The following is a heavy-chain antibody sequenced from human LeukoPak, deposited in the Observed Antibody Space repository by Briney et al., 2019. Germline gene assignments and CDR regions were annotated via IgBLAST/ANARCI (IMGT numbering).Heavy chain of an antibody. V-gene: IGHV4-61*03. J-gene: IGHJ5*02. D-gene: IGHD6-6*01. Sequence: SETLSLTCTVSGGSVSSPDSYWSWIRQPPGKGLEWIGNVYYIGTTTYNSSLETRVTISVDKSKNHFPLILASVTAADTAIYFCARNTSSSPWFDPWGQGTLVTVSS. CDR1: GGSVSSPDSY. CDR2: VYYIGTT. CDR3: ARNTSSSPWFDP.